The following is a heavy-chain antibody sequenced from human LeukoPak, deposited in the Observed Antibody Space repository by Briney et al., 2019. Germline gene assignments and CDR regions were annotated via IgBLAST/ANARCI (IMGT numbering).Heavy chain of an antibody. CDR1: GGSFSGYY. D-gene: IGHD6-13*01. Sequence: PSETLSLTCAAYGGSFSGYYWSWIRQPPGKGLEWIGEINHSGSTNYNPSLKSRVTISVDTSKNQFSLKLTSVTAADTAVYYCARVEKKSSSWYGQGLNWFAPWGQGTLVTVSS. J-gene: IGHJ5*02. V-gene: IGHV4-34*01. CDR2: INHSGST. CDR3: ARVEKKSSSWYGQGLNWFAP.